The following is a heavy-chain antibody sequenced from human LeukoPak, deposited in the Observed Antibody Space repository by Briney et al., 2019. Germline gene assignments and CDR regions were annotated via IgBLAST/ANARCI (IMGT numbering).Heavy chain of an antibody. D-gene: IGHD3-22*01. CDR1: GFTFSSYE. J-gene: IGHJ4*02. CDR2: ISSSGSTI. Sequence: GGSLRLSCAASGFTFSSYEMNWVRQAPGKGLEWVSYISSSGSTIYYADSVKGRFTISRDNAKNSLYLQMNSLRAEDTAVYYCARGSMIDLDYWGQGTLVTVSS. V-gene: IGHV3-48*03. CDR3: ARGSMIDLDY.